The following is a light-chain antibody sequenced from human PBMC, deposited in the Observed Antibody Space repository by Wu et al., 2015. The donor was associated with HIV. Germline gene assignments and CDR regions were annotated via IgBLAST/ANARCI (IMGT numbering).Light chain of an antibody. V-gene: IGKV1-39*01. Sequence: DIQMTQSPSSLSASVGDTVTITCRASQSISSFLNWYQQKPGTAPKLLIYAASTLQSGVPSRFSGGGSGTDFTLTISSLHPEDFATYYCQQSFSSPRSATFGQGTKLEI. CDR2: AAS. CDR1: QSISSF. CDR3: QQSFSSPRSAT. J-gene: IGKJ2*01.